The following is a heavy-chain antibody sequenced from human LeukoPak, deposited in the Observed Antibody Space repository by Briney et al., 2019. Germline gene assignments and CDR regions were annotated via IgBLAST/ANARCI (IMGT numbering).Heavy chain of an antibody. CDR1: GFTFSSYW. V-gene: IGHV3-7*01. CDR3: ARALYLNWFDP. D-gene: IGHD2-8*01. Sequence: GGSLRLSCAASGFTFSSYWMSWVRQAPGKGLEWVANIKQDGSEEYYVDSVKGRFTISRDNAKNSLYLQMNSLRAEDTAVYYCARALYLNWFDPWGQGTLVTVSS. CDR2: IKQDGSEE. J-gene: IGHJ5*02.